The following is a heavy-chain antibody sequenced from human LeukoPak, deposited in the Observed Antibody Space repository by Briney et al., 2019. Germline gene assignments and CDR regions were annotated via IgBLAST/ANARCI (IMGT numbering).Heavy chain of an antibody. CDR3: ARDHQVIPSNWFDP. D-gene: IGHD3-10*01. CDR2: IWYDGSNK. J-gene: IGHJ5*02. V-gene: IGHV3-33*01. CDR1: GFTFSSYG. Sequence: PGGSLRLSCAASGFTFSSYGMHWVRQAPGKGLEWVAVIWYDGSNKYYADSVKGRFTISRDNSKNTLYLQMNSLGAEDTAVYYCARDHQVIPSNWFDPWGQGTLVTVSS.